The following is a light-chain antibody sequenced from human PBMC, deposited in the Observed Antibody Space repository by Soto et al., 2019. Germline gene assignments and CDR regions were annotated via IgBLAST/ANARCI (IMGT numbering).Light chain of an antibody. CDR2: KAS. CDR3: QQGYSISWT. V-gene: IGKV1-5*03. CDR1: QSISSW. J-gene: IGKJ1*01. Sequence: DIQMTQSPSSVSASVGDGVTITCRASQSISSWLAWYQQKPGKAPKLLIYKASSLESGVPSRFSGSGSGTEFTLTISSLQPEDFATYYCQQGYSISWTLGQGTKVDIK.